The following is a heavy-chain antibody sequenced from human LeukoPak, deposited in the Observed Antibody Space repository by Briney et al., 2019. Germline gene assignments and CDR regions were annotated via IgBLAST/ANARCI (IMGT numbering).Heavy chain of an antibody. J-gene: IGHJ5*02. V-gene: IGHV1-69*13. D-gene: IGHD3-22*01. CDR1: GGTFSSYS. Sequence: ASVKVSCKASGGTFSSYSISWVRQAPGQGPEWMGGIIPILGTVNYAQKFQGRVTITADESTSTAYMELSSLRSEDTAVYYCARGPNYYDSSGYENWFDPWGQGTLVTVSS. CDR2: IIPILGTV. CDR3: ARGPNYYDSSGYENWFDP.